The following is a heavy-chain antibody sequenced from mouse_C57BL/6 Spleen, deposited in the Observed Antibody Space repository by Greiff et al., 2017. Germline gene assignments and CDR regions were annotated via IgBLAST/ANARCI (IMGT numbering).Heavy chain of an antibody. V-gene: IGHV1-47*01. Sequence: QVHVKQSGAELVKPGASVKMSCKASGYTFTTYPIEWMKQNHGKSLEWIGNFHPYNDDTKYNEKFKGKATLTVEKSSSTVYLELSRLTSDDSAVYYCARHYYDYDGNYFDYWGQGTTLTVSS. D-gene: IGHD2-4*01. CDR2: FHPYNDDT. CDR3: ARHYYDYDGNYFDY. J-gene: IGHJ2*01. CDR1: GYTFTTYP.